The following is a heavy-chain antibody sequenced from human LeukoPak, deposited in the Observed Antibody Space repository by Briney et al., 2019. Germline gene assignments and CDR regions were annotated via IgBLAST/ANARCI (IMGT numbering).Heavy chain of an antibody. CDR3: ARDIGYVYFDY. Sequence: GGSLRLSCAASGSTFSSYGMHWVRQAPGKGLEWVAVIWYDGSNKYYADSVKGRFTISRDNSKNTLYLQMNSLRAEDTAVYYCARDIGYVYFDYWGQGTLVTVSS. D-gene: IGHD5-12*01. CDR1: GSTFSSYG. V-gene: IGHV3-33*01. CDR2: IWYDGSNK. J-gene: IGHJ4*02.